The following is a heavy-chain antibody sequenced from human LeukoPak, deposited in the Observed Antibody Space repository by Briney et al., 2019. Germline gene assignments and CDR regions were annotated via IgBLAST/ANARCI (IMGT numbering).Heavy chain of an antibody. V-gene: IGHV4-34*01. J-gene: IGHJ6*02. CDR1: GGSFSGYY. CDR3: ARASLILGYCSSTSRYRPIYYYGMDV. D-gene: IGHD2-2*01. Sequence: PSETLSLTCAVYGGSFSGYYWSWIRQPPGKGLEWIGEINHSGSTNYNPSLKSRVTISVDTSKNQFSLKLSSVTAADTAVYYCARASLILGYCSSTSRYRPIYYYGMDVWGQGTTVTVSS. CDR2: INHSGST.